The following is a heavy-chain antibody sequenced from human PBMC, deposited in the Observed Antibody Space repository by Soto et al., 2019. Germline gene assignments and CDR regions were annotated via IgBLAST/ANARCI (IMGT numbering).Heavy chain of an antibody. J-gene: IGHJ1*01. CDR2: IRADSGEA. CDR1: GYTFRSYG. CDR3: SRVISSAWAKTWVAA. V-gene: IGHV1-18*01. Sequence: QIRLEQSVSEVRKPGASVTVSCTASGYTFRSYGVTWVRQAPGQGLEWLGWIRADSGEATYAESLKDRITLSAEASATTASMELKSLRSADTAVYYCSRVISSAWAKTWVAAWGQGTLVTVSS. D-gene: IGHD6-19*01.